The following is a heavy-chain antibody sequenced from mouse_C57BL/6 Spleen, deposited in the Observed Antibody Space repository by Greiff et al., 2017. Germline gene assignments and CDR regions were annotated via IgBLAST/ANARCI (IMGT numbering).Heavy chain of an antibody. CDR1: GYTFTSYW. CDR3: ARSDYYGSAYAY. V-gene: IGHV1-55*01. D-gene: IGHD1-1*01. CDR2: IYPGSGST. Sequence: QVQLQQPGAELVKPGASVKMSCKASGYTFTSYWITWVKQRPGQGLEWIGDIYPGSGSTNYNEKFKSKATLTVDPSSSTAYLQLSSLTSEDSAVXYCARSDYYGSAYAYWGQGTLVTVSA. J-gene: IGHJ3*01.